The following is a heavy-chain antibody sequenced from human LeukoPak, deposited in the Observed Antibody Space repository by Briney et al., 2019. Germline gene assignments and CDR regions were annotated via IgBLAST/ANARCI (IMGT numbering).Heavy chain of an antibody. CDR3: ARQPYSIAAAGTIDY. Sequence: GESLKISCKGSGYSFTSYWIGWVRQMPGQGLEWMGIIYPGDSDTRYSPSFQGQVTISADKSISTAYLQWSSLKASDTAMYYCARQPYSIAAAGTIDYWGQGTLVTVSS. D-gene: IGHD6-13*01. V-gene: IGHV5-51*01. CDR1: GYSFTSYW. J-gene: IGHJ4*02. CDR2: IYPGDSDT.